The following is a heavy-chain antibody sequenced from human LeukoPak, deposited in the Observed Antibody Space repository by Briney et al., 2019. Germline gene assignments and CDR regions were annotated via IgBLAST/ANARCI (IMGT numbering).Heavy chain of an antibody. CDR3: AKDLHYGSADY. Sequence: GGPLRLSCAASGFTFSSYSMNWVRQAPGKGLEWVSSISSSSSYIYYADSVKGRFTISRDNAKNTLYLQMNSLRAEDTAVYYCAKDLHYGSADYWGQGTLVTVSS. J-gene: IGHJ4*02. CDR1: GFTFSSYS. V-gene: IGHV3-21*01. D-gene: IGHD3-10*01. CDR2: ISSSSSYI.